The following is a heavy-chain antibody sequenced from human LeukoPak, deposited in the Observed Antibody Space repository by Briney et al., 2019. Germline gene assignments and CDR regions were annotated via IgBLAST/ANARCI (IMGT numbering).Heavy chain of an antibody. D-gene: IGHD2-2*01. CDR1: GGSISSYY. V-gene: IGHV4-59*01. CDR3: ARDRSDYCTSTSCYGGDHYFDY. J-gene: IGHJ4*02. Sequence: SETLSLTCTVSGGSISSYYWSWIRQPPGKGLEWIGYMSYSGSTNYNPSLKSRLTISVDTSKNQFSLKPSSVTAADTAVYFCARDRSDYCTSTSCYGGDHYFDYWGQGTLVTVSS. CDR2: MSYSGST.